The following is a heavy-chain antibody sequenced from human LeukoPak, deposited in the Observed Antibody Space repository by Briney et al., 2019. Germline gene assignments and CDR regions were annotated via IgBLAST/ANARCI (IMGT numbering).Heavy chain of an antibody. Sequence: SETLSLTCAVSGGSISSGYWSWIRQPPGKGLEWIGYIYYSGNTNYNPSLKTRVTISVDSSKNKFSLKLDSVAAADTAVYFCARHAVGTIRAFDIWGQGTMLTVSS. J-gene: IGHJ3*02. D-gene: IGHD1-26*01. CDR3: ARHAVGTIRAFDI. CDR1: GGSISSGY. CDR2: IYYSGNT. V-gene: IGHV4-59*01.